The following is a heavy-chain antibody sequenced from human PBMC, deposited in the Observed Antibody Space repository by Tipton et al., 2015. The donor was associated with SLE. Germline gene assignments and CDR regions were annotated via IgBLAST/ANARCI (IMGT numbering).Heavy chain of an antibody. CDR3: ARGDCSSTSCLDY. CDR2: IYYSGST. Sequence: SSYGMHWIRQPPGKGLEWIGSIYYSGSTYYNPSLKSRVTISVDTSKNQFSLKLSSVTAADTAVYYCARGDCSSTSCLDYWGQGTLVTVSS. D-gene: IGHD2-2*01. J-gene: IGHJ4*02. CDR1: SSYG. V-gene: IGHV4-39*07.